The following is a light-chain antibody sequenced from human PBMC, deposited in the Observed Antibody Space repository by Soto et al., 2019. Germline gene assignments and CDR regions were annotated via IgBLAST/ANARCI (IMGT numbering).Light chain of an antibody. CDR3: AAWDDNLRGL. CDR1: RPNIGKNY. J-gene: IGLJ3*02. Sequence: QPVLTQPPSAFGTPGQRVTISCSGSRPNIGKNYVYWYQQLPGTAPKLLIYKNNQRPSGVPDRFSGSKSGTSASLAISGLRSEDEATYYCAAWDDNLRGLFGGGTKLTVL. V-gene: IGLV1-47*01. CDR2: KNN.